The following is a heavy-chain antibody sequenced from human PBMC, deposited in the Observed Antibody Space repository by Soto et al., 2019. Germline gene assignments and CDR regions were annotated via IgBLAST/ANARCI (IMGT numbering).Heavy chain of an antibody. J-gene: IGHJ4*02. V-gene: IGHV4-59*01. Sequence: QVQLQESGPGVVKPSETLSLTCTVTGGSISSYYCTWIRQAPGKGLEWIGYIYNTDIGSTNYNPIRKSRVTISGDMSKNQFSLTLSCVSAADAAVYYCGRGSNLGVGGQGALVSVAS. CDR1: GGSISSYY. CDR2: IYNTDIGST. CDR3: GRGSNLGV.